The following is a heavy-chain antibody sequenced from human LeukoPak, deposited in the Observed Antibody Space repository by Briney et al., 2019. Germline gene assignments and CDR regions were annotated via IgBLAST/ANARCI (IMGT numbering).Heavy chain of an antibody. CDR1: GGSFSGYY. D-gene: IGHD3-22*01. Sequence: SETLSLTCAVYGGSFSGYYWSWIRQPPGKGLEWIGEINHSGSTNYNPSLKSRVTISVDTSKNQFSLKLSSVTAADTAVYYCARGRRDFYYDSSGYFHGFDYWGQGTLVTVSS. CDR3: ARGRRDFYYDSSGYFHGFDY. CDR2: INHSGST. J-gene: IGHJ4*02. V-gene: IGHV4-34*01.